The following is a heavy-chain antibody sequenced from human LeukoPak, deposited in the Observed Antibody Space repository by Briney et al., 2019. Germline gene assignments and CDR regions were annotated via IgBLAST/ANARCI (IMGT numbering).Heavy chain of an antibody. CDR2: INPNSGGT. J-gene: IGHJ4*02. CDR1: GYTFTGYY. V-gene: IGHV1-2*06. Sequence: ASVKVSCKASGYTFTGYYMHWVRQAPGQGLEWMGRINPNSGGTNYAQKFQGRVTMTRDTSISTAYMELSRLRSDDTAVYYCARGPEGYSSSWFFSPSRYFDCWGQGTLVTVSS. CDR3: ARGPEGYSSSWFFSPSRYFDC. D-gene: IGHD6-13*01.